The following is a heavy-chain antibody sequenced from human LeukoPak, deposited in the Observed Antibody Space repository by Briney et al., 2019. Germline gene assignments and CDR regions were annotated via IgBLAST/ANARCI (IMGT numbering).Heavy chain of an antibody. D-gene: IGHD3-10*01. Sequence: SETLSLTCTASGDSITNSNYYWGWVRQSPGRGLEWLGNIFYNGGPYYNPSFKSRVVISVDTSKNHFSLTLNAVTAADTAVYYCARRRVRGVIIRNWFDPWGQGTLVTVSS. CDR3: ARRRVRGVIIRNWFDP. J-gene: IGHJ5*02. V-gene: IGHV4-39*02. CDR1: GDSITNSNYY. CDR2: IFYNGGP.